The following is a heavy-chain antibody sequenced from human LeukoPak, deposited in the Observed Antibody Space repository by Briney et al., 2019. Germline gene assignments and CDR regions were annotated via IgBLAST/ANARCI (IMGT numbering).Heavy chain of an antibody. Sequence: GGSLRLSCAASGFTVSSNYMSWVRQAPGKGREWVSVIYSGGSTYYADSVKGRFTISRDNSKNTLYLQMNSLRAEDTAVYYCARYIAAAGRYFDYWGQGTLVTVSS. J-gene: IGHJ4*02. CDR3: ARYIAAAGRYFDY. CDR1: GFTVSSNY. V-gene: IGHV3-66*02. D-gene: IGHD6-13*01. CDR2: IYSGGST.